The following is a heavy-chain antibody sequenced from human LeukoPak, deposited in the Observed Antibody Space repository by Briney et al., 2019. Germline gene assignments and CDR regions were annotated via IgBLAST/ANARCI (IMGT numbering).Heavy chain of an antibody. Sequence: SETLSLTCAVYGGSFSGYYWSWIRQHPGKGLEWIGYIYYSGSTYYNPSLKSRVTISVDTSKNQFSLKLSSVTAADTAVYYCARGRYCSSTSCHNWFDPWGQGTLVTVSS. V-gene: IGHV4-34*01. J-gene: IGHJ5*02. CDR3: ARGRYCSSTSCHNWFDP. CDR1: GGSFSGYY. D-gene: IGHD2-2*01. CDR2: IYYSGST.